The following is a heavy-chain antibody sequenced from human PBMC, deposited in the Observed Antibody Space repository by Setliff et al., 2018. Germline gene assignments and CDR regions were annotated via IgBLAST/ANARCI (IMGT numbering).Heavy chain of an antibody. Sequence: SETLSLTCTVSGGSISSYYWSWIRQPAGKGLEWIGHIYIGGSANYNPSLKSRVTMAIDTSKNQFSLKLNSVTAADMAVYYCAREQWLDPPGYYYMDVWAKGTTVTVSS. D-gene: IGHD6-19*01. V-gene: IGHV4-4*07. CDR3: AREQWLDPPGYYYMDV. CDR1: GGSISSYY. CDR2: IYIGGSA. J-gene: IGHJ6*03.